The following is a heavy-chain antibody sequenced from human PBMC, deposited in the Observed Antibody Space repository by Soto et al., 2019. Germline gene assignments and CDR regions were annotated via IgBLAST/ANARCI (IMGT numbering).Heavy chain of an antibody. D-gene: IGHD3-9*01. J-gene: IGHJ3*02. Sequence: GASVKVSCKASGYTFTGYYMHWVRQAPGQGLEWMGWINPNSGGTNYAQKFQGWVTMTRDTSISTAYMELSRLRSDDTAVYYCARDQGVLRYFDWPNGAFDIWGQGTMVT. CDR3: ARDQGVLRYFDWPNGAFDI. CDR2: INPNSGGT. V-gene: IGHV1-2*04. CDR1: GYTFTGYY.